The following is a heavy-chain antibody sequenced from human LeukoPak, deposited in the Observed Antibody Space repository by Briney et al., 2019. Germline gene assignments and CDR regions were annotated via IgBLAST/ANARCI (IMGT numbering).Heavy chain of an antibody. V-gene: IGHV4-4*02. CDR3: ARDFGDYDLRPFDY. D-gene: IGHD4-17*01. J-gene: IGHJ4*02. CDR1: GGSISSSNW. Sequence: KPSGTLSLTCAVSGGSISSSNWWSWVRQPPGKGLEWIGEIYHSGSTNYNPSLKSRVTISVDTSKNQFSLKLSSVTAADTAVYYCARDFGDYDLRPFDYWGQGTLVTVSS. CDR2: IYHSGST.